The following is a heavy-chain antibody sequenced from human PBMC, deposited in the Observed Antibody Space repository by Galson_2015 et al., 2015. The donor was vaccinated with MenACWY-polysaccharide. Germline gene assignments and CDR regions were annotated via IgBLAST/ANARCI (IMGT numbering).Heavy chain of an antibody. J-gene: IGHJ4*02. D-gene: IGHD2-2*01. Sequence: SLRLSCAASGFTFSNYSMNWVRQAPGKGLEWVSYIRRTGPRIYYADSVKGRFTITRDNAKSLLFLQINSLRADDAAVYYCVRDPHALDFWGQGTLVTVSS. CDR3: VRDPHALDF. CDR2: IRRTGPRI. V-gene: IGHV3-48*01. CDR1: GFTFSNYS.